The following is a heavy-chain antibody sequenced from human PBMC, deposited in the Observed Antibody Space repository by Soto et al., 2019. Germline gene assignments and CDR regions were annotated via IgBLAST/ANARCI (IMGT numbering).Heavy chain of an antibody. V-gene: IGHV3-23*01. Sequence: EVQVSESGGGLVQPGGSLRLSCATSGFTSSNYPMNWVRQAPGKGLEWVSGISAGGDRTYYADSVKGRFTIFRDNSKISVSLRMNSLRVEDTAVYYCARRVWGQGTLVTVSS. J-gene: IGHJ4*02. CDR1: GFTSSNYP. CDR2: ISAGGDRT. CDR3: ARRV.